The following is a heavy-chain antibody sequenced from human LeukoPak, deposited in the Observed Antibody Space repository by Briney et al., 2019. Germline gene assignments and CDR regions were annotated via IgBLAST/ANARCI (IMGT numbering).Heavy chain of an antibody. D-gene: IGHD4-23*01. Sequence: GASVKVSCKAPGYTFTSYGISWVRQAPGQGLEWMGWISAYNGKTDYAQKFQGRVTMTTDTSTSTAYMELRSLRSDDTAVYYCARPDYGGNRGAFDIWGQGTMVTVSS. V-gene: IGHV1-18*01. CDR3: ARPDYGGNRGAFDI. CDR2: ISAYNGKT. CDR1: GYTFTSYG. J-gene: IGHJ3*02.